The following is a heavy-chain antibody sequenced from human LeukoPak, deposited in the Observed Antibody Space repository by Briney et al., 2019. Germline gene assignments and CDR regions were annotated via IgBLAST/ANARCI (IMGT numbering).Heavy chain of an antibody. CDR1: GGSFSGYY. J-gene: IGHJ5*02. Sequence: PSETLSLTCAVYGGSFSGYYWSWIRQPPGKGLEWIGEINHSGSTNYNPSLKSRVTISVDTSKNQFSLKLSSVTGADTAVYYCARGGVQWNWFDPWGKGTLVTVSS. V-gene: IGHV4-34*01. CDR2: INHSGST. CDR3: ARGGVQWNWFDP. D-gene: IGHD6-19*01.